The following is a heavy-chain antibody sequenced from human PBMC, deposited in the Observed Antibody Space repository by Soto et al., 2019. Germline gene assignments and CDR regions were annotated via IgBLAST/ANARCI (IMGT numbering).Heavy chain of an antibody. V-gene: IGHV4-39*01. J-gene: IGHJ4*02. CDR2: IDYNGVT. CDR1: GGSIYRSGYY. CDR3: GKVLVGATGHTDSDS. Sequence: PSGGLALNCAVSGGSIYRSGYYWGWIRQPPGRGLEWIGNIDYNGVTYSNPSLKSRVTISRDTSKNQFSLKLTSVTAADTALYYCGKVLVGATGHTDSDSWGPGTLVTVSS. D-gene: IGHD2-15*01.